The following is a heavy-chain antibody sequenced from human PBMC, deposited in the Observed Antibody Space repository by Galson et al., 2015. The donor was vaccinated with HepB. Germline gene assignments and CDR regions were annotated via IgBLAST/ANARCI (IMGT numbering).Heavy chain of an antibody. CDR2: ISSTSDTK. D-gene: IGHD3-10*01. CDR3: ARYALGHNYKHPFDS. J-gene: IGHJ4*02. CDR1: GFIFNAKS. V-gene: IGHV3-48*01. Sequence: SLRLSCAASGFIFNAKSMHWVRQAPGKGLEWVSYISSTSDTKYYADSVKGRFTISRDNAKNSLYLQMNSLRAEDTAVYYCARYALGHNYKHPFDSWGRGTLVTASS.